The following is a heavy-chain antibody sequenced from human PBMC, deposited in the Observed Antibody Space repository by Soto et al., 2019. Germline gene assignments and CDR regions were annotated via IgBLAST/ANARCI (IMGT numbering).Heavy chain of an antibody. Sequence: SETLSLTCTVSGGSVSSGSYYWSWIRQPPGKGLEWIGYIYYSGSTNYNPSLKSRVTISVDTSKNQFSLKLSSVTAADTAVYYCARERIAAPGCWFDPWGQGTLVTVSS. CDR3: ARERIAAPGCWFDP. V-gene: IGHV4-61*01. CDR1: GGSVSSGSYY. J-gene: IGHJ5*02. D-gene: IGHD6-6*01. CDR2: IYYSGST.